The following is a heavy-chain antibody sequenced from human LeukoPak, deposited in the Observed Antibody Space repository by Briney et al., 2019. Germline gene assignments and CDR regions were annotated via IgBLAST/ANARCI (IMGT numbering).Heavy chain of an antibody. J-gene: IGHJ4*02. D-gene: IGHD6-13*01. CDR2: IYYSGST. V-gene: IGHV4-59*12. Sequence: SETLSLTCTVSGGSISSYYWSWIRQPPGKGLEWIGYIYYSGSTNYNPSLKSRVTISVDTSKNQFSLKLNFVTAADTAVYYCGSSHSSSWYDYWGQGALVTVSS. CDR1: GGSISSYY. CDR3: GSSHSSSWYDY.